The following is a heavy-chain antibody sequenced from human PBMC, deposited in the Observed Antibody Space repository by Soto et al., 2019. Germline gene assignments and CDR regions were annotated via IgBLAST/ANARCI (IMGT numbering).Heavy chain of an antibody. Sequence: GGSLGLACAASGFTFSSYAMSCVREAPGKGLEWVSAISGSGGSTYYADSVKGRFTISRDNSKSTLYLQMNSLRAEDTAVYYCAKFSGDYYDSSGYYSDWYFDLWGRGTLVTVSS. CDR2: ISGSGGST. V-gene: IGHV3-23*01. CDR1: GFTFSSYA. J-gene: IGHJ2*01. D-gene: IGHD3-22*01. CDR3: AKFSGDYYDSSGYYSDWYFDL.